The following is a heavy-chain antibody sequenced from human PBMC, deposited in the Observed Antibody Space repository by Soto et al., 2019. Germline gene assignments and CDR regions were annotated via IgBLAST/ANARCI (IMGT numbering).Heavy chain of an antibody. J-gene: IGHJ5*02. CDR2: IIPIFGTA. D-gene: IGHD2-15*01. V-gene: IGHV1-69*01. CDR1: GGTFSSYA. Sequence: QVQLVQSGAEVKKPGSSVKVSCKASGGTFSSYAISWVRQAPGQGLEWMGGIIPIFGTANYAQKFQGRVTITADESTSTAYMELSSLRSEDTAVSYCARRGTQDIVVVVAATPFDPWGQVTLVTVSS. CDR3: ARRGTQDIVVVVAATPFDP.